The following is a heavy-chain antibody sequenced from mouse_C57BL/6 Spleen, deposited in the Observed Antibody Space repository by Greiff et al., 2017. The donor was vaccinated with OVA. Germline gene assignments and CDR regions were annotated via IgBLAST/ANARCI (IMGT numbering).Heavy chain of an antibody. V-gene: IGHV3-6*01. CDR2: ISYDGSN. CDR1: GYSITSGYY. J-gene: IGHJ2*01. CDR3: AYGDGPFDY. D-gene: IGHD1-1*02. Sequence: EVQLQESGPGLVKPSQSLSLTCSVTGYSITSGYYWNWIRQFPGNKLEWMGYISYDGSNNYNPSLKNRISITRDTSKNQFFLKLNSVTTEDTATYYCAYGDGPFDYWGQGTTLTVSS.